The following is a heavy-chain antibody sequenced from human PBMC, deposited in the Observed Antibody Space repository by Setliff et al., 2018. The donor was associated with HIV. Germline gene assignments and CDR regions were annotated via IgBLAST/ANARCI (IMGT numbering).Heavy chain of an antibody. Sequence: GGSLRLSCTASRLTLSSNYMTWVRQSPEKGLEWVSTLYPGGSAYYADSIKGRFTISRENAKNALYLQMDSLRSEDTAVYFCAKLTRLKASFPTDYLDPWGQGILVTVSS. J-gene: IGHJ5*02. CDR1: RLTLSSNY. CDR2: LYPGGSA. D-gene: IGHD4-17*01. CDR3: AKLTRLKASFPTDYLDP. V-gene: IGHV3-66*02.